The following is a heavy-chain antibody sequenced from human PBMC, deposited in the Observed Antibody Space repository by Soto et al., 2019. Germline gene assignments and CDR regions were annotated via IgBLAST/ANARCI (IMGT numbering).Heavy chain of an antibody. Sequence: SETLSLTGTVSDGSVSSGNYYWTWIRQPPGKGLEWIGYIYSSGTTLYNPSLKSRVSISVDRSMNQFSLKLSSVTAADTAVYYCARDSLALFDSWGQGTVVTVSS. CDR2: IYSSGTT. V-gene: IGHV4-61*01. CDR3: ARDSLALFDS. CDR1: DGSVSSGNYY. J-gene: IGHJ4*02. D-gene: IGHD5-12*01.